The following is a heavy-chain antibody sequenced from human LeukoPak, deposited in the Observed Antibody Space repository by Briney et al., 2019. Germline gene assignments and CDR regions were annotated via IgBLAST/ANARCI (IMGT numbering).Heavy chain of an antibody. D-gene: IGHD3-22*01. CDR3: AKGRRRYYDSSGYYYGY. CDR2: ISGSGGST. V-gene: IGHV3-23*01. CDR1: GFTFSSYA. Sequence: GGPLRLSCAASGFTFSSYAMSWVRQAPGKGLEWVSAISGSGGSTYYADSVKGRFTISRDNSKNTLYLQMNSLRAEDTAVYYCAKGRRRYYDSSGYYYGYWGQGTLVTVSS. J-gene: IGHJ4*02.